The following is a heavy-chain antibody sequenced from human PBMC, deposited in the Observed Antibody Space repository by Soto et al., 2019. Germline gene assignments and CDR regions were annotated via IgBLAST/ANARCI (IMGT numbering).Heavy chain of an antibody. CDR1: GGSFSGYY. J-gene: IGHJ6*02. CDR3: AGLIAARGGYYYYGMDV. V-gene: IGHV4-34*01. CDR2: INHSGST. D-gene: IGHD6-6*01. Sequence: SESLSLTCAVYGGSFSGYYWSWIRQPPGKGLEWIGEINHSGSTNYNPSLKSRVTISVDTSKNQFSLKLSSVTAADTAVYYCAGLIAARGGYYYYGMDVWGQGTTVTVSS.